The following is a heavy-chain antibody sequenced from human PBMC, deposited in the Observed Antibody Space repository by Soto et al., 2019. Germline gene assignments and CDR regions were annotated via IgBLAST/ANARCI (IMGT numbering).Heavy chain of an antibody. CDR1: GYSFTTYG. J-gene: IGHJ6*02. V-gene: IGHV1-18*01. CDR3: AREGPAPYYYCGMDV. Sequence: QVQLVQSRGEVKKPGASVKVSCKTSGYSFTTYGISWVRQAPGQGLEWMGWISGYNGNTNYAQNLQGRVTMTTDTSTSTDYMELRSLRSDDTAVYYCAREGPAPYYYCGMDVWGQGSTVTVSS. CDR2: ISGYNGNT.